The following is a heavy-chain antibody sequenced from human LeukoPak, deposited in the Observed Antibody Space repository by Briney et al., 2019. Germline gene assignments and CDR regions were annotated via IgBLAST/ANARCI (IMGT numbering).Heavy chain of an antibody. CDR1: GFTFSSNA. CDR3: AKDRDGSKSSSDY. J-gene: IGHJ4*02. Sequence: GGSLRLSCVVSGFTFSSNAMSWVRQAPGKRLEWVSTISSSGANTYYADSVKGRFTISRDNSKNTLYVQMNSLRAEDTAVYYCAKDRDGSKSSSDYWGQGTLVTVSS. D-gene: IGHD5-24*01. V-gene: IGHV3-23*01. CDR2: ISSSGANT.